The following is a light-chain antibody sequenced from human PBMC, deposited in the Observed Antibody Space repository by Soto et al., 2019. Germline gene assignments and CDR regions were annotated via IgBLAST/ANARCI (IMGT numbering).Light chain of an antibody. V-gene: IGLV2-14*01. J-gene: IGLJ1*01. CDR3: SSYTTSNTYV. CDR1: SSDVGGYNY. Sequence: QSVLTQPASVSGYPGQSITISCTGRSSDVGGYNYASWYQQHPGKAPKFMIDEVSRRPSGVSNRFSGSKSGNTASLTVSGLQAEDEADYYCSSYTTSNTYVFGTGTKVTVL. CDR2: EVS.